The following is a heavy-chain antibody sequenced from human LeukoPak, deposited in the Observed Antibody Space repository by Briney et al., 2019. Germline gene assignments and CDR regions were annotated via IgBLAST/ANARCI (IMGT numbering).Heavy chain of an antibody. CDR1: GFTFDDYA. D-gene: IGHD6-13*01. J-gene: IGHJ4*02. CDR2: ISRNSGSI. CDR3: AKGGSIAAAGRVDY. V-gene: IGHV3-9*01. Sequence: AGGSLRLSCAASGFTFDDYAMHWVRQAPGKGLEWVSGISRNSGSIGYADSVKGRFTISRDNAKNSLYLQMNSLRAEDTTLYYCAKGGSIAAAGRVDYWGQGTLVTVSS.